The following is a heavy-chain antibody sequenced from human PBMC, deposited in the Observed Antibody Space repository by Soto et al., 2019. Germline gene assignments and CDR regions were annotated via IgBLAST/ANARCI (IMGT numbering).Heavy chain of an antibody. V-gene: IGHV3-74*01. CDR1: GFPFSTYW. Sequence: EVQLVESGGGLVQPGGSLRLSCVASGFPFSTYWMHWVRQAPGKGLVWVSRINSDGTHTTNADSVKGRFTMSRDNAKNTLYLQMNSLRAEDTALYYCTRAQDGDHSIGYWRQGTLVTVSS. CDR2: INSDGTHT. J-gene: IGHJ4*02. CDR3: TRAQDGDHSIGY. D-gene: IGHD4-17*01.